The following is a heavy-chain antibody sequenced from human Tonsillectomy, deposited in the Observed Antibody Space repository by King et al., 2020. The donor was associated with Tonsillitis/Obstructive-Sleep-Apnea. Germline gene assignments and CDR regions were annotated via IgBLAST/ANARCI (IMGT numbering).Heavy chain of an antibody. CDR3: AGLAPEYCRSTSCYRYWYFDL. CDR2: IDPSDSYT. Sequence: VQLVESGAEVKKPGESLRISCKGSGYSFTNYWISWVRQMPGKGLEWMGRIDPSDSYTNYSPSFQGHVSISADKSISTAYLQWSSLKASDTAMYYCAGLAPEYCRSTSCYRYWYFDLWGRGTLVTVSS. J-gene: IGHJ2*01. D-gene: IGHD2-2*01. CDR1: GYSFTNYW. V-gene: IGHV5-10-1*03.